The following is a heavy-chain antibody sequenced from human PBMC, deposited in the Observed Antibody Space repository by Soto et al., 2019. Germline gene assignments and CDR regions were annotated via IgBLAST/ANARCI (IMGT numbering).Heavy chain of an antibody. CDR2: IHYSGSK. CDR1: GGSVSSDDFY. J-gene: IGHJ5*02. CDR3: ARFGSRGGYNYDVGGNNYFDP. D-gene: IGHD5-12*01. Sequence: KTSETLSLTCTVSGGSVSSDDFYWSWIRQPPGKGLESIGYIHYSGSKYFNPSLKSRVIISLDASNNQFSLTLSSVTAADTAVYFCARFGSRGGYNYDVGGNNYFDPWGQGTLVTVSS. V-gene: IGHV4-30-4*01.